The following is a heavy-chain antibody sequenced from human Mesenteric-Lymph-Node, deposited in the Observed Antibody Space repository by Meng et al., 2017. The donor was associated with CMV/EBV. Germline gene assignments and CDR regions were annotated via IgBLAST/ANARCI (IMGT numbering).Heavy chain of an antibody. V-gene: IGHV3-48*04. D-gene: IGHD2-2*01. Sequence: GGSLRLSCAASEFSFNRYSMIWVRQAPGKGLEWVSYISSSGSTIYYADSVKGRFTISRDNAKNSLYLQMNSLRAEDTAVYYCASMLEGYCSSTSCIDYWGQGTLVTVSS. J-gene: IGHJ4*02. CDR2: ISSSGSTI. CDR3: ASMLEGYCSSTSCIDY. CDR1: EFSFNRYS.